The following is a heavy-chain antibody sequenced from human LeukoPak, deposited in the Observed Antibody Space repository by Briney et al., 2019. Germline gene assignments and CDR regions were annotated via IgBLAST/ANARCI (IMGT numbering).Heavy chain of an antibody. CDR3: AKKRVITTPAAIDWYFDL. Sequence: GGSLRLSYAASGFTFTDYAMSWVRQAPGKGLEWVSGISGSGGITYYADSVKGRFTISRDNSKNTLHLQMNSLRAEDTAVYYCAKKRVITTPAAIDWYFDLWGRGTLLTVSS. D-gene: IGHD2-2*01. V-gene: IGHV3-23*01. CDR1: GFTFTDYA. CDR2: ISGSGGIT. J-gene: IGHJ2*01.